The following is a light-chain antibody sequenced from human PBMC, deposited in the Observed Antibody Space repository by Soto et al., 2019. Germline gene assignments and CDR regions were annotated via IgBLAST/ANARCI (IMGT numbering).Light chain of an antibody. CDR2: GTS. V-gene: IGKV3-20*01. Sequence: EIVMTQSPGTLSVSPGERVTLSCRASQSVGNNLAWHQQKPGQAPRLLIYGTSSRATGIPDRFSGSGSGTDFTLTISGLEPEDFAVYSCQQYGSSPTFGGGTKVDIK. J-gene: IGKJ4*01. CDR1: QSVGNN. CDR3: QQYGSSPT.